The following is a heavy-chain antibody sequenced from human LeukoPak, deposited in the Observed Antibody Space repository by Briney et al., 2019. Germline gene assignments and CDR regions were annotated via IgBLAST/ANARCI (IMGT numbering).Heavy chain of an antibody. V-gene: IGHV3-7*01. CDR2: IKQDGSVK. CDR3: VRTSRSISSDY. J-gene: IGHJ4*02. D-gene: IGHD3-3*02. CDR1: GFIFSNYW. Sequence: GGSLRLSCEASGFIFSNYWMSWVRQAPGKGLEWVANIKQDGSVKNYVDSMEGRFIISRDNAKNLLYLQMNSLGVEDTAVYYCVRTSRSISSDYWGQGTQVTVSS.